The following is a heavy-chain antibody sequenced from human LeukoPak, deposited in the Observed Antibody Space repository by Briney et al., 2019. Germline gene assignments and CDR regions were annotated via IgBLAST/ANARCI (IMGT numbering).Heavy chain of an antibody. V-gene: IGHV3-74*01. CDR3: ARTYVWGSYRYKDY. J-gene: IGHJ4*02. CDR2: INSDGSST. CDR1: GFTFSSYW. Sequence: GGSLRLSCAASGFTFSSYWMHWVRQAPGKGLVWVSRINSDGSSTSYADSVKGRFTISRDNAKNTLYLQMNSLRAEDTAVYYCARTYVWGSYRYKDYWGQGTLVTVSS. D-gene: IGHD3-16*02.